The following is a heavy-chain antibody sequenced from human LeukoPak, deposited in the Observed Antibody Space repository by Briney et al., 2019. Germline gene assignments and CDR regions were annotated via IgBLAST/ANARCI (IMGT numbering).Heavy chain of an antibody. Sequence: ASVKVSCKASGYTFTGYYMHWVRQAPGQGLEWMGWINPNSGGTNYAQKFQGRVTMTRDTSISTAYMEPSRLRSDDTAVYYCARDSIVGATHDAFDIWGQGTMVTVSS. V-gene: IGHV1-2*02. CDR1: GYTFTGYY. J-gene: IGHJ3*02. CDR2: INPNSGGT. CDR3: ARDSIVGATHDAFDI. D-gene: IGHD1-26*01.